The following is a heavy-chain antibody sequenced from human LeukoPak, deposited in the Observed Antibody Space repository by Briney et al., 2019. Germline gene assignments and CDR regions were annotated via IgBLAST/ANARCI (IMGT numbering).Heavy chain of an antibody. Sequence: PSETLSLTCIVSGGSINTYYWTWIRQPPGKGLEWIGCVSSTGATNYNPPLKSRVTISVDTSKNQFSLKLSSVTAADTAVYYCATLLTPMTTVTTRRGYWGQGTLVTVSS. CDR1: GGSINTYY. D-gene: IGHD4-17*01. CDR2: VSSTGAT. J-gene: IGHJ4*02. V-gene: IGHV4-4*09. CDR3: ATLLTPMTTVTTRRGY.